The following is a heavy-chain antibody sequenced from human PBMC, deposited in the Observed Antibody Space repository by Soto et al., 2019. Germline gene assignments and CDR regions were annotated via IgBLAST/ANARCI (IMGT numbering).Heavy chain of an antibody. CDR3: AGSGYYHNSGMDG. Sequence: SETLSLTCSVSGGSIASSSYYWGWIRQPPGKGLEWIGSIYYSGFTYYNPSLKSRVTISVDRSTNHFSLKLSSVTAADTAVYYGAGSGYYHNSGMDGWGQGNTVTVSS. CDR2: IYYSGFT. CDR1: GGSIASSSYY. J-gene: IGHJ6*02. V-gene: IGHV4-39*07. D-gene: IGHD3-22*01.